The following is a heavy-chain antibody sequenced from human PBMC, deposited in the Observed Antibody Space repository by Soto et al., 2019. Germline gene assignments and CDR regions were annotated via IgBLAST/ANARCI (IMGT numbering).Heavy chain of an antibody. CDR3: ARVAPLPLDYYDSSGYPGWFDP. Sequence: SETLSLTCTVSGGSLSSYYWSWIRQPPGKGLEWIGYIYYSGSTYYNPSLKSRVTISVDTSKNQFSLKLSSVTAADTAVYYCARVAPLPLDYYDSSGYPGWFDPWGQGTLVTVSS. CDR1: GGSLSSYY. J-gene: IGHJ5*02. D-gene: IGHD3-22*01. V-gene: IGHV4-59*12. CDR2: IYYSGST.